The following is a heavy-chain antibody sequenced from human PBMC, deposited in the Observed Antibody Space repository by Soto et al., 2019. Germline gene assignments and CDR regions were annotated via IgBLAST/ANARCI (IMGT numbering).Heavy chain of an antibody. J-gene: IGHJ3*02. CDR2: IYDSGIT. CDR1: GASISIGGYY. Sequence: QVQLQESGPGLVKPSQTLSLTCTVSGASISIGGYYWSWIRQHPGKGLEWIGYIYDSGITDYNPSLKSRLSISVDTSKNQFSLNLTSVTAADTAVYYCARDRGYQVHGFDIWGQGTMVTVSS. D-gene: IGHD2-2*01. V-gene: IGHV4-31*03. CDR3: ARDRGYQVHGFDI.